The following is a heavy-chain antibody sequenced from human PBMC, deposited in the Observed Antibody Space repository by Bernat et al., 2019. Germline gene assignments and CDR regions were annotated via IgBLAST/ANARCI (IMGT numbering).Heavy chain of an antibody. CDR2: IKQDGSEK. J-gene: IGHJ4*02. V-gene: IGHV3-7*04. CDR3: ARWQYSSSWYWLDY. Sequence: EVQLVESGGGLVQPGGSPRISCAAFGFTFSSHWMSWVRQAPGKGLEWVANIKQDGSEKYYVDSVKGRFTISRDNAENSLYLQMSSLRAEDTALYYCARWQYSSSWYWLDYWGQGTLVTVSS. D-gene: IGHD6-13*01. CDR1: GFTFSSHW.